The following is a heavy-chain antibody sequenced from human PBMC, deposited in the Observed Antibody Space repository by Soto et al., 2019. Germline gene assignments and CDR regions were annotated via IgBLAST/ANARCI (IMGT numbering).Heavy chain of an antibody. CDR2: IKRDGSEK. J-gene: IGHJ4*02. Sequence: PGGSLRLSCAASGFSISDYWMSWVRQAPGKGLEWVANIKRDGSEKYYVDSVKGRFTISRDNAKNSLYPQMNSLRADDTAVYYCARDRDLAVPAAVIYFDSWGQGTLVTVSS. CDR1: GFSISDYW. V-gene: IGHV3-7*01. CDR3: ARDRDLAVPAAVIYFDS. D-gene: IGHD2-2*01.